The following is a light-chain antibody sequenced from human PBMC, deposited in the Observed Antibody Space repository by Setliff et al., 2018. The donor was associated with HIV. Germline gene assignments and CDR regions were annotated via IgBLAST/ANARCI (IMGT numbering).Light chain of an antibody. V-gene: IGLV2-14*01. Sequence: QSALAQPASVSGSPGQSITISCTGTSSGVGGYNYVSWYQQHPGKAPKVMIYEVSNRPSGVSNRFSGSKSGNTASLTISGLQAEDEADYHCTSYTSSYTLVFGTGTKVTVL. CDR1: SSGVGGYNY. CDR2: EVS. CDR3: TSYTSSYTLV. J-gene: IGLJ1*01.